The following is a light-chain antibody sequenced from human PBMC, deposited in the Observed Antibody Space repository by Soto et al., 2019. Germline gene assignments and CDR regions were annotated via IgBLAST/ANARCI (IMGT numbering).Light chain of an antibody. Sequence: NFMLTQPHSVSKSPGKTVTISCTRDTGTIDSYYVQWYQQRPGGAPTTVIYEGNERPPGVSDRFSGSIDSASNTASLTISGLRPEDEADYYCQSYDVEAHVVFGGGTKLTVL. V-gene: IGLV6-57*04. J-gene: IGLJ3*02. CDR2: EGN. CDR1: TGTIDSYY. CDR3: QSYDVEAHVV.